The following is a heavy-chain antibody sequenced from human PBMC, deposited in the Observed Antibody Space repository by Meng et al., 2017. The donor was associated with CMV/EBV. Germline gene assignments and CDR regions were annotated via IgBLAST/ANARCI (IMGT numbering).Heavy chain of an antibody. CDR2: ISWNSGSI. CDR1: GFTFDDYA. J-gene: IGHJ4*02. V-gene: IGHV3-9*03. Sequence: SLKISCAASGFTFDDYAMHWVRQAPGKGLEWVSGISWNSGSIGYADSVKGRFTISRDNAKNSLYLKMNSLRAEDMALYYCAKDMRRNGDYTAWDYWGQGTLVTVSS. CDR3: AKDMRRNGDYTAWDY. D-gene: IGHD4-17*01.